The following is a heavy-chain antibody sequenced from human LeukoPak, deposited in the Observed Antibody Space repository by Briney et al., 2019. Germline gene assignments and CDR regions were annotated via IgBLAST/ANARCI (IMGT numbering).Heavy chain of an antibody. J-gene: IGHJ4*02. CDR2: ISSSSSYI. V-gene: IGHV3-21*01. D-gene: IGHD3-22*01. CDR1: GFTFSSHS. CDR3: ASDYYDSSGYYYALSYFDY. Sequence: GGSLRLSCAASGFTFSSHSMNWVRQAPGKGLEWVSSISSSSSYIYYADSVKGRFTISRDNAKNSLYLQMNSLRAEDTAVYYCASDYYDSSGYYYALSYFDYWGQGTLVTVSS.